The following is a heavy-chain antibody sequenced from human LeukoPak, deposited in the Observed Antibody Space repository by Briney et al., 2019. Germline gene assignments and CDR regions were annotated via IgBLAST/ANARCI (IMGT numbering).Heavy chain of an antibody. D-gene: IGHD5-12*01. CDR3: ARSQGYDSGYDPGTYYYYGMDV. V-gene: IGHV4-59*01. CDR1: GGSISSYY. Sequence: SETLSLTCTVSGGSISSYYWTWIRQPPGKGLEWIGYIYYSGSTNCNPSLKSRVTISLDTSKNQFSLRLSSVTAADTAVYYCARSQGYDSGYDPGTYYYYGMDVWGQGTTVTVSS. CDR2: IYYSGST. J-gene: IGHJ6*02.